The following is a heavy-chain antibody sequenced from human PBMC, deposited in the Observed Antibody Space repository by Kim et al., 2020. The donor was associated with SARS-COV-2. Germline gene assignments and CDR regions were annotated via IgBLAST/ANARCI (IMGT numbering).Heavy chain of an antibody. CDR3: ARQYYDFSYYYGMDV. D-gene: IGHD3-3*01. V-gene: IGHV5-10-1*01. CDR1: GYSFTSYW. Sequence: GESLKISCKGSGYSFTSYWISWVRQMPGKGLEWMGRIDPSDSYTNYRPSFQGHVTISADKSISTAYLQWSSLKASDTAMYYCARQYYDFSYYYGMDVWGQGTTVTASS. J-gene: IGHJ6*02. CDR2: IDPSDSYT.